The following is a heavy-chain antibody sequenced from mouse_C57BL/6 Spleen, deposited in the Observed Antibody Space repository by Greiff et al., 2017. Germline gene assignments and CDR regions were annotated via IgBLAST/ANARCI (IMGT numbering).Heavy chain of an antibody. V-gene: IGHV2-2*01. Sequence: VHLVESGPGLVQPSQSLSITCTVSGFSLTSYGVHWVRQSPGKGLEWLGVIWSGGSTDYNAAFISRLSISKDNSKSQVFFKMNSLQADDTAIYYCARRGGSSLRGAMDYWGQGTSVTVSS. CDR2: IWSGGST. D-gene: IGHD1-1*01. CDR1: GFSLTSYG. J-gene: IGHJ4*01. CDR3: ARRGGSSLRGAMDY.